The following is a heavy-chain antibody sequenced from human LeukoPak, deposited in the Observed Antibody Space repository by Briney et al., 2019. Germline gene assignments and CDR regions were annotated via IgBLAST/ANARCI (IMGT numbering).Heavy chain of an antibody. J-gene: IGHJ4*02. CDR3: ARGPPIYCSGGSCYDY. CDR2: ISRCGSSI. CDR1: GFTFSDYY. V-gene: IGHV3-11*01. D-gene: IGHD2-15*01. Sequence: GGSLRLSCAASGFTFSDYYMSWIRQAPGKGLEWVSYISRCGSSIYYADSVKGRFTISRDNDKNSLYLQMNSLRAEDTAVYYCARGPPIYCSGGSCYDYWGQGTLVTVSS.